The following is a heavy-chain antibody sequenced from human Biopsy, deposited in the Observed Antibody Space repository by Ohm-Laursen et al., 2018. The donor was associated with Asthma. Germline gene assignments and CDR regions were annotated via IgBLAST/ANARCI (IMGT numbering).Heavy chain of an antibody. V-gene: IGHV4-39*01. D-gene: IGHD2-2*01. CDR2: MYYGETT. Sequence: TLSLTWAVSGASITSSAYYWGWIRQPPGKGLEWIGSMYYGETTYYSPSLKSRVTISVATSKNQFSLILSSVTAADTAVYYCARHDHRWDTYADFWGQGMLVTVSS. CDR1: GASITSSAYY. CDR3: ARHDHRWDTYADF. J-gene: IGHJ4*02.